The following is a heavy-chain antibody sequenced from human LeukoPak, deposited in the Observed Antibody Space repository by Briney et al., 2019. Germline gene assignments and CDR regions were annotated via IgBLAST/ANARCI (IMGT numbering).Heavy chain of an antibody. D-gene: IGHD5-18*01. Sequence: SVKVSCKASGGTFSSYAISWMRQAPGQGLEWMGGIIPIFGTANYAQKFQGRVTITADKSTSTAYMELRSLRSEDTAVYYCAREGGRGYSYGRDYWGQGTLVTVSS. CDR1: GGTFSSYA. CDR2: IIPIFGTA. J-gene: IGHJ4*02. CDR3: AREGGRGYSYGRDY. V-gene: IGHV1-69*06.